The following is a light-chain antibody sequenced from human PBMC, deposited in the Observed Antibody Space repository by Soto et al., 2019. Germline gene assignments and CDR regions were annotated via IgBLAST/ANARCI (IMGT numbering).Light chain of an antibody. Sequence: DIQVTQSPSSLSASVGDRVTIACRASQPISSYLNWYQQKPGQAPKFLIYAASSLQSGVPSRFSGSGSGTDFTLTISSLQPEDFATYYCQQTYSSPWTFGQGTKVEIK. V-gene: IGKV1-39*01. CDR3: QQTYSSPWT. CDR1: QPISSY. CDR2: AAS. J-gene: IGKJ1*01.